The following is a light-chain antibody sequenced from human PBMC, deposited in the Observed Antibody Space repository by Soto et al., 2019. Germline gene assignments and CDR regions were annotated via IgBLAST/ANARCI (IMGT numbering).Light chain of an antibody. Sequence: QSVLTQPPSASGSPGQSVTISCTGTSSDVCGYNYVSWYQQHPGKAPKLIIYEVTKRPSRVPDHFSGSKSGNTASLTVPGIQADDEADYYCSSYAGSKNRFVFGTGTTVPVL. V-gene: IGLV2-8*01. CDR1: SSDVCGYNY. J-gene: IGLJ1*01. CDR3: SSYAGSKNRFV. CDR2: EVT.